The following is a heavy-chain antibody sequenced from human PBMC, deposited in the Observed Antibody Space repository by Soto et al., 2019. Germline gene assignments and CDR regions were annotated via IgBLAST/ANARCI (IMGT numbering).Heavy chain of an antibody. Sequence: GGSLRLSCAASGFTFSSYSMNWVRQAPGKGLEWVAVISYDGSNKYYADSVKGRFTISRDNSKNTLYLQMNSLRAEDTAVYYCAKEGRWGQGTLVTVSS. CDR1: GFTFSSYS. CDR3: AKEGR. J-gene: IGHJ4*02. CDR2: ISYDGSNK. V-gene: IGHV3-30*18.